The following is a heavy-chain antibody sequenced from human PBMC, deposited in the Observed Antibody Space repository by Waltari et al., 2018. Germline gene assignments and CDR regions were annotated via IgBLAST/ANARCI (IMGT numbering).Heavy chain of an antibody. Sequence: QVQLVQSGAEVKKPGDSVRVSCQASGSTFTGNYMHWVRQAPGQGLEWMGWITPNSGGTNYAQKFQGRVSLTRDTSISTAYMELSRLRFDDTAVYFCARDAYHYFGMDVWGQGTTVTVSS. V-gene: IGHV1-2*02. J-gene: IGHJ6*02. CDR2: ITPNSGGT. CDR1: GSTFTGNY. CDR3: ARDAYHYFGMDV.